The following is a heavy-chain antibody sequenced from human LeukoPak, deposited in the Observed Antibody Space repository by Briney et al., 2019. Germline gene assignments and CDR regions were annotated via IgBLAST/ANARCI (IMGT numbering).Heavy chain of an antibody. CDR3: ARERNSGSYVRGVDY. CDR2: IYYSGST. V-gene: IGHV4-31*03. Sequence: SQTLSLTCTVSGGSISSGGYYWSWIRQHPGKGLEWIGYIYYSGSTYYNPSLKSRVTISVDTSKNQFSLKLSSVTAADTAEYYCARERNSGSYVRGVDYWGQGTLVTVSS. D-gene: IGHD1-26*01. CDR1: GGSISSGGYY. J-gene: IGHJ4*02.